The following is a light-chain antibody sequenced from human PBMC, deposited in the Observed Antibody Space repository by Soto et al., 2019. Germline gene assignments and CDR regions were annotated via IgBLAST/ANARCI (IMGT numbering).Light chain of an antibody. CDR3: QQCATSRRT. V-gene: IGKV3-20*01. CDR2: DAS. J-gene: IGKJ1*01. CDR1: QTVETNY. Sequence: EIVLTQSPGTLSLSPGDRATLSCRASQTVETNYLAWYQQKPGQAPRLLVDDASRRAAGIPERFSGSGSGTGFSLTISRLEPEDFAVYYYQQCATSRRTFGQGTKVELK.